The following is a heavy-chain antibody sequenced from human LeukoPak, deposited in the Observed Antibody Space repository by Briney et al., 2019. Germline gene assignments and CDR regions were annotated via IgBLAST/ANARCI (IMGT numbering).Heavy chain of an antibody. CDR3: ARVWYYDSSGYEAYYYYGMDV. J-gene: IGHJ6*02. CDR2: INAGNGNT. CDR1: GYTFTSYA. D-gene: IGHD3-22*01. V-gene: IGHV1-3*01. Sequence: GASVKVSCKASGYTFTSYAMHWVRQAPGQRLEWMGWINAGNGNTKYSQKFQGRVTITADESTSTAYMELSSLRSEDTAVYYCARVWYYDSSGYEAYYYYGMDVWGQGTTVTVSS.